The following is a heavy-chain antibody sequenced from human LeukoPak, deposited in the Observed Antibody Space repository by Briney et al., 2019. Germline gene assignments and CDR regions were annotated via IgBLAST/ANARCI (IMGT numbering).Heavy chain of an antibody. Sequence: SVKVSCKASGGTFSSYAISWVRQAPGQGLEWMGGIIPIFGTANYAQKFQGRVTTTADESTSTAYMELSSLRSEDTAVYYCARGKDPLPSDAFDIWGQGTMVTVSS. J-gene: IGHJ3*02. CDR2: IIPIFGTA. V-gene: IGHV1-69*13. CDR1: GGTFSSYA. D-gene: IGHD2-15*01. CDR3: ARGKDPLPSDAFDI.